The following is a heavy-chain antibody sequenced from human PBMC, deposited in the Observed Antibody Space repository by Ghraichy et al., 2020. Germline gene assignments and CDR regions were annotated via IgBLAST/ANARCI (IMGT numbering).Heavy chain of an antibody. J-gene: IGHJ4*02. Sequence: GESLNISCTASGFTFGDYAMSWFRQAPGKGLEWVGFIRSKAYGGTTEYAASVKGRFTISRDDSKSIAYLQMNSLKTEDTAVYYCTRLPYSSSWYDLDFFDYWGQGTLVTVSS. CDR3: TRLPYSSSWYDLDFFDY. D-gene: IGHD6-13*01. V-gene: IGHV3-49*03. CDR2: IRSKAYGGTT. CDR1: GFTFGDYA.